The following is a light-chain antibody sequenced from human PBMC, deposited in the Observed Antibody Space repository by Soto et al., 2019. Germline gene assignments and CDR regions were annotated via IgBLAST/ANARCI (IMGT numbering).Light chain of an antibody. V-gene: IGKV1-5*03. J-gene: IGKJ4*01. CDR3: QQYSRYSIT. Sequence: DIQMTQSPSTLSASVGDRVTITCRASQTISYWLAWYQQKPGKVPTVLIYKASTLGSGVPSRFSGSGSGTEFTLTISSLQPDDFATYYCQQYSRYSITFGGGTKVEMK. CDR1: QTISYW. CDR2: KAS.